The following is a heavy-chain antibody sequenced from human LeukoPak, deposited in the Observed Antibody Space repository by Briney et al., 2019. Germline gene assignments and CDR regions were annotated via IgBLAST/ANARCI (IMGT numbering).Heavy chain of an antibody. J-gene: IGHJ4*02. CDR2: FYHGGST. V-gene: IGHV4-38-2*02. CDR1: GYSISTGYY. Sequence: PSETLSLTCTVSGYSISTGYYWDWIRQPPGKGLEWIGTFYHGGSTYYNPSLKSRVTISVDTSKNQFSLKLSSVTAADTAVYYCARTPLPSQPFVGASDYWGQGTLVTVSS. D-gene: IGHD1-26*01. CDR3: ARTPLPSQPFVGASDY.